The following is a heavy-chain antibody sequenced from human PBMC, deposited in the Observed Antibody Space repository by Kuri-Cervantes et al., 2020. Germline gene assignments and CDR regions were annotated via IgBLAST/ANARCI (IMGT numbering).Heavy chain of an antibody. D-gene: IGHD3-10*01. J-gene: IGHJ4*02. V-gene: IGHV3-7*01. CDR1: GFTFSSYW. CDR2: IKQDGSEK. CDR3: ATGGVIITCFDY. Sequence: GESLKISCAASGFTFSSYWMSWVRQAPGKGLEWVANIKQDGSEKYYVDSVKGRFTISRDNAKNSLYLQMNSLRAEDTAVYYCATGGVIITCFDYWGQGTLVTVSS.